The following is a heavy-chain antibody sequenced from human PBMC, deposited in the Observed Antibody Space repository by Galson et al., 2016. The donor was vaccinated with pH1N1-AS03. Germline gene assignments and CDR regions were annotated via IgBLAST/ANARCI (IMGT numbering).Heavy chain of an antibody. Sequence: SVKVSCKASGYNFVTYGITWVRQGPGQGLEWMGWINPYSTNTNYAKKVQDRVTMTADTSTTTAHLDLRSLGSDDTAVYYCARVVAGRPFLIDYWGQGTLVIVSS. CDR2: INPYSTNT. J-gene: IGHJ4*02. CDR3: ARVVAGRPFLIDY. CDR1: GYNFVTYG. V-gene: IGHV1-18*01. D-gene: IGHD6-6*01.